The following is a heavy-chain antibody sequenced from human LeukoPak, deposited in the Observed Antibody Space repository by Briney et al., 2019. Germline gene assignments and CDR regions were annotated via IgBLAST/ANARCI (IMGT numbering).Heavy chain of an antibody. V-gene: IGHV1-8*01. Sequence: ASVKVSCKASGYTFTSYDINWVRQATGQGLEWMGWMNPNSGNTGYAQKFQGRVTMTRNTSISTAYMELSSLRSEDTAVYYCARVGYSSGWYSRAFWYWGQGTLVTASS. CDR1: GYTFTSYD. D-gene: IGHD6-19*01. J-gene: IGHJ4*02. CDR3: ARVGYSSGWYSRAFWY. CDR2: MNPNSGNT.